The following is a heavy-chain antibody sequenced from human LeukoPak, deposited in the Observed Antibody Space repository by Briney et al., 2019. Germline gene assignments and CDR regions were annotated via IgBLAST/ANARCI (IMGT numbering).Heavy chain of an antibody. Sequence: ASVKVSCKASGYTFTSYDINWVRQATGQGLEWMGWMNPNSGNTGYAQKFQGRVTMTRNTSISTAYMELSSLRSEDTAVYYCARGPGVVVPAATYYYYGMDVWGQGTTVTVSS. CDR2: MNPNSGNT. V-gene: IGHV1-8*01. J-gene: IGHJ6*02. CDR3: ARGPGVVVPAATYYYYGMDV. D-gene: IGHD2-2*01. CDR1: GYTFTSYD.